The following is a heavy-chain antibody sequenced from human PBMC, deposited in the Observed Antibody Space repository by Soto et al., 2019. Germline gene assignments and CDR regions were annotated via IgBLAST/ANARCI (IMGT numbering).Heavy chain of an antibody. V-gene: IGHV3-23*01. CDR2: ISDSGATT. CDR3: ARSTRPRGSRYFDY. J-gene: IGHJ4*02. D-gene: IGHD6-6*01. CDR1: GFTFSSYA. Sequence: GGSLRLSCAASGFTFSSYAMTWVRQAPGKGLEWVSTISDSGATTYYADSVKGRFTISRDNSKNTLYLQMNSLRAEDTAVYYCARSTRPRGSRYFDYWGQGTLVTVSS.